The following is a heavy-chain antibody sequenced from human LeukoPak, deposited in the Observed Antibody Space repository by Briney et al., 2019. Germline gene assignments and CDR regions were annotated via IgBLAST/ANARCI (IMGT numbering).Heavy chain of an antibody. CDR3: ARDIGSVVVVAATPGY. J-gene: IGHJ4*02. V-gene: IGHV1-18*01. CDR1: GYTFTIYG. Sequence: ASVKVSCKASGYTFTIYGISWVRQAPGQGLEWMGWISAYNGNTNYAQKLQGRVTMTTDTSTSTAYMELRSLRSDDTAVYYCARDIGSVVVVAATPGYWGQGTLVTVSS. D-gene: IGHD2-15*01. CDR2: ISAYNGNT.